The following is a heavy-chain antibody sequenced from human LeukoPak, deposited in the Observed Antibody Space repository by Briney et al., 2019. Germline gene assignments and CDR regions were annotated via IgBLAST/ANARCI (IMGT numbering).Heavy chain of an antibody. CDR3: ARPTWTNYMDV. J-gene: IGHJ6*03. Sequence: PGGSLRLSCAASGFTFTDYYISWIRQAPGKGLEWVSYISRSGSTIFYADSVKGRFTISRDNAKNSVSLQMNSLRAEDTAVYFCARPTWTNYMDVWGKGTAVTISS. D-gene: IGHD3/OR15-3a*01. V-gene: IGHV3-11*04. CDR1: GFTFTDYY. CDR2: ISRSGSTI.